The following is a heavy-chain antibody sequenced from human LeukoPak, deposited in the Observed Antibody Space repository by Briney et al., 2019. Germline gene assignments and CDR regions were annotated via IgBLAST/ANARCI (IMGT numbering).Heavy chain of an antibody. V-gene: IGHV4-39*01. CDR3: TSRGFRLPLDAFDV. D-gene: IGHD5-24*01. CDR1: GGPIASSAYY. Sequence: SETLSLTCTVSGGPIASSAYYWVWVRQSPGRGLEWLGSIYNNGDTYDNPSFESRVTIAIETSKNQFSLKMTSVTAADTAAYYCTSRGFRLPLDAFDVWGQGTRVAVSS. J-gene: IGHJ3*01. CDR2: IYNNGDT.